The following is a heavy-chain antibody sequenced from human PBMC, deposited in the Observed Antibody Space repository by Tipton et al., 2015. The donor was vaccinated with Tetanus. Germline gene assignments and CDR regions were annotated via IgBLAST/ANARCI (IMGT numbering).Heavy chain of an antibody. CDR2: IYHTGAA. CDR1: GEALVRGGYY. D-gene: IGHD5-18*01. Sequence: GEALVRGGYYWTWIRHLPGKGIEWIGYIYHTGAAHYNPSLKSRVTLSVDMSKNQFFLKMISMTAADTAVYFCARDFDSNHNWFDPWGQGTPVTVSS. J-gene: IGHJ5*02. CDR3: ARDFDSNHNWFDP. V-gene: IGHV4-31*02.